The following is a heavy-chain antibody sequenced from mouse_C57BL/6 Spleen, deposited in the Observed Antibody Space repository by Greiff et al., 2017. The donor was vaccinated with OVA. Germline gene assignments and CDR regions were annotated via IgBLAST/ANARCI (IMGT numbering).Heavy chain of an antibody. CDR3: AKRDYGNYDWFAY. CDR1: GYTFTSYW. Sequence: VQLQQPGAELVRPGSSVKLSCKASGYTFTSYWMDWVKQRPGQGLEWIGNIYPSDSETHYNQKFKDKATLTVDKSSSTAYMQRSSLTSEDSAVYYCAKRDYGNYDWFAYWGQGTLVTVSA. D-gene: IGHD2-1*01. J-gene: IGHJ3*01. CDR2: IYPSDSET. V-gene: IGHV1-61*01.